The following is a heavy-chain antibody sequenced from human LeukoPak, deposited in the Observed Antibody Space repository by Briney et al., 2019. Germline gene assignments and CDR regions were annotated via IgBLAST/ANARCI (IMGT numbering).Heavy chain of an antibody. CDR3: ARDGYCSSTSCYLNWFDP. J-gene: IGHJ5*02. CDR1: GYTFTSYG. CDR2: ISAYNGNT. Sequence: GASVKVSCKASGYTFTSYGISWVRQAPGQGLEWMGWISAYNGNTNYAQKLQGRVTMTTDTSTSTAYMELRSLRSDDTAVYYCARDGYCSSTSCYLNWFDPWGQGTLVTVSS. D-gene: IGHD2-2*01. V-gene: IGHV1-18*01.